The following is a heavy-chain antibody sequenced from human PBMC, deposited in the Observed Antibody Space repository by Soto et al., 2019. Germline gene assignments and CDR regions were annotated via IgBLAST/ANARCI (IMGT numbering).Heavy chain of an antibody. CDR2: ISSSSSTI. V-gene: IGHV3-48*02. Sequence: EVQLVESGGGLVQPGGSLRLSCAASGFTFSSYSMNWVRQAPGKGLEWVSYISSSSSTIYYADSVKGRFTISRDNAKNSLYLQMNSLRDEDTAVYYCARVGVTMVRVYYYGMDVWGQGTTVTVSS. D-gene: IGHD3-10*01. CDR3: ARVGVTMVRVYYYGMDV. J-gene: IGHJ6*02. CDR1: GFTFSSYS.